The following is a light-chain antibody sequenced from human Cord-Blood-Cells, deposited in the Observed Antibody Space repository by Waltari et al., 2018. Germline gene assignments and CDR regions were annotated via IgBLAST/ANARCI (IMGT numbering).Light chain of an antibody. Sequence: DIVITQFPDSLAVSLGERATIHCKSSQSVLYSSNNKNYLAWYQQKPGQPPKLLIYWASTRESGVPDLFSGSGSGTDYTLTISSLQAEDVAVYYCQQYYSTPLTFGGGTKVEIK. CDR3: QQYYSTPLT. V-gene: IGKV4-1*01. J-gene: IGKJ4*01. CDR1: QSVLYSSNNKNY. CDR2: WAS.